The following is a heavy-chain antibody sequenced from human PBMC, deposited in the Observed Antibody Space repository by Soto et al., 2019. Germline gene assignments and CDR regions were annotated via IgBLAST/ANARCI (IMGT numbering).Heavy chain of an antibody. CDR1: GFTFSSYS. V-gene: IGHV3-21*01. CDR2: ISSSSSYI. J-gene: IGHJ6*02. Sequence: PGGSLRLSCAASGFTFSSYSMNWVRQAPGKGLEWVSSISSSSSYIYYADSVKGRFTISRDNAKNSLYLQMNSLRAEDTAVYYCARDPHYDSSGYYGYYYYGMDVWGQGTTVTVSS. CDR3: ARDPHYDSSGYYGYYYYGMDV. D-gene: IGHD3-22*01.